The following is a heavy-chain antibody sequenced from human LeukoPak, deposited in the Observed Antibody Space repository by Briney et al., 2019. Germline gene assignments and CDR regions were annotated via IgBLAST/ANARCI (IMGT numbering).Heavy chain of an antibody. J-gene: IGHJ4*02. Sequence: GASVKVSCKASGYTFTSYGISWVRQAPGQGLEWMGWISAYNGNTNYAQKLQGRVTMTTDTSTSTAYTELRSLRSDDTAVYYCARGTYYYDSSGYYPSFGLYFDYWGQGTLVTVSS. CDR1: GYTFTSYG. CDR3: ARGTYYYDSSGYYPSFGLYFDY. CDR2: ISAYNGNT. D-gene: IGHD3-22*01. V-gene: IGHV1-18*01.